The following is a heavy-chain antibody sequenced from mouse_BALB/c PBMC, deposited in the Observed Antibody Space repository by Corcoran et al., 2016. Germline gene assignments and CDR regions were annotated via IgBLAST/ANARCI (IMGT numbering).Heavy chain of an antibody. Sequence: QIQLVQSGPELKKPGETVKISCKASGYTFTNYGMNWVKQAPGKGLKWMGWINTYTGEPTYADDFKGRFAFSLETSASTAYLQINNLKNEDMATYFCARRLSYYFDYGGEGTTLTVSS. J-gene: IGHJ2*01. V-gene: IGHV9-1*02. CDR2: INTYTGEP. D-gene: IGHD1-1*02. CDR3: ARRLSYYFDY. CDR1: GYTFTNYG.